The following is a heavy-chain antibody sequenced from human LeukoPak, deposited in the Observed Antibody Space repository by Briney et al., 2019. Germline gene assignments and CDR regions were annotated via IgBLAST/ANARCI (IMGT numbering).Heavy chain of an antibody. Sequence: PGGSLRLSCAASEFSVGSNYMTWVRQAPGKGLEWVSLIYSGGSTYYADSVKGRFTISRDNSKNTLYLQMGSPRTEDMAVYYCARDVVVVAATDWFDPWGQGILVIVSS. CDR3: ARDVVVVAATDWFDP. CDR1: EFSVGSNY. J-gene: IGHJ5*02. CDR2: IYSGGST. D-gene: IGHD2-15*01. V-gene: IGHV3-66*01.